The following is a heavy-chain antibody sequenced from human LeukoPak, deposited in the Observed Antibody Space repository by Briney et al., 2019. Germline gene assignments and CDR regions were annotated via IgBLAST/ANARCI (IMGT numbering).Heavy chain of an antibody. CDR2: IKRQTDGGTT. J-gene: IGHJ4*02. CDR3: TKRTGGSGDY. Sequence: KPGGSLRLSCVVSGFTFSNAWMSWVRQARGKGVEWVGRIKRQTDGGTTDYAAPVKNRFNISRDDSKNTLYLQMNSLKTEDTAVYYCTKRTGGSGDYWGQGTLVTVSS. CDR1: GFTFSNAW. V-gene: IGHV3-15*01. D-gene: IGHD6-19*01.